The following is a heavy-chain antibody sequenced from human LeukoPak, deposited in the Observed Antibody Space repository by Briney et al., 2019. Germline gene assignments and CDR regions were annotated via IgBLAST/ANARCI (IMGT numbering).Heavy chain of an antibody. Sequence: SETLSLTCTVSGGSISSYYWSWIRQPPGKGLEWIGYIYYSGSTNYNPSLKSRVTISVVTSKNQFSLKLSSVTAADTAVYYCARLEYSSGVDYWGQGTLVTVSS. D-gene: IGHD6-25*01. CDR3: ARLEYSSGVDY. CDR2: IYYSGST. V-gene: IGHV4-59*08. CDR1: GGSISSYY. J-gene: IGHJ4*02.